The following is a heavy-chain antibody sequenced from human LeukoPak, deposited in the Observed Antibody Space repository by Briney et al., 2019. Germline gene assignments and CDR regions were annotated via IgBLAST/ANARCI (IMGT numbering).Heavy chain of an antibody. CDR1: GFTFSSYS. J-gene: IGHJ4*02. CDR3: ARVGGQRYYDFWSGSYYFDY. Sequence: GGSLRLSCAASGFTFSSYSMNWVRQAPGKGLEWVSSISSSSSYIYYADSVKGRFTISRDNAKNSLYLQMNGLRAEDTAVYYCARVGGQRYYDFWSGSYYFDYWGQGTLVTVSS. CDR2: ISSSSSYI. D-gene: IGHD3-3*01. V-gene: IGHV3-21*01.